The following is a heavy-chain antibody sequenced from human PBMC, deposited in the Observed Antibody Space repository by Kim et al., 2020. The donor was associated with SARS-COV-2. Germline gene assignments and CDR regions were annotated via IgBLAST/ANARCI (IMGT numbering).Heavy chain of an antibody. Sequence: GGSLRLSCAASAFTFSSYGMHWVRQAPGKGLEWVAVISYDGSNKYYADSVKGRFTISRDNSKNTLYLQMNSLRAEDTAVYYCAKESGSGSYYAWTYYYYGMDVWGQGTTVTVSS. J-gene: IGHJ6*02. CDR2: ISYDGSNK. D-gene: IGHD3-10*01. V-gene: IGHV3-30*18. CDR1: AFTFSSYG. CDR3: AKESGSGSYYAWTYYYYGMDV.